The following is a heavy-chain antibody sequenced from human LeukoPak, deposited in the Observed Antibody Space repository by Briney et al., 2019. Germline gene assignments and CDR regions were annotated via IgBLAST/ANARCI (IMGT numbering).Heavy chain of an antibody. Sequence: ASVKVSCKASGYTFTSYYMHWVRQAPGQGLEWMGIINPSGGSTSYAQKFQGRVTMTRDTSTRTVYMELSSLRSEDTAVYYCARDGNYGSGSYIPYYFDYWGQGTLVTVSS. CDR1: GYTFTSYY. CDR3: ARDGNYGSGSYIPYYFDY. V-gene: IGHV1-46*01. J-gene: IGHJ4*02. D-gene: IGHD3-10*01. CDR2: INPSGGST.